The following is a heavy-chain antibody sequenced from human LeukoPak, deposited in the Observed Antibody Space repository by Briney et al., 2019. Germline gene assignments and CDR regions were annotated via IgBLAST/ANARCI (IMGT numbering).Heavy chain of an antibody. J-gene: IGHJ4*02. CDR3: AITYAPSYGRWFADTVTGGKGYYFDY. CDR2: ISGSGGST. V-gene: IGHV3-23*01. CDR1: GFTFSSYA. Sequence: GGSLRLSCAASGFTFSSYAMSWVRQAPGKGLEWVSAISGSGGSTYYADSVKGRFTISRDNSKNTLYLQMNSLRAEDTAVYYCAITYAPSYGRWFADTVTGGKGYYFDYWGQGTLVTVSS. D-gene: IGHD3-10*01.